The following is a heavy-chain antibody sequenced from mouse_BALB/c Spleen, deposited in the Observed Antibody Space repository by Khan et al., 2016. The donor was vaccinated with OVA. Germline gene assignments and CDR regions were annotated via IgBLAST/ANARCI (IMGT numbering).Heavy chain of an antibody. V-gene: IGHV14-4*02. J-gene: IGHJ4*01. CDR3: SERGGYAIDY. CDR1: DFNIKDYY. Sequence: VQLQQSGAELVRSGASVKLSCTASDFNIKDYYVHWVKQRPEQGLEWIGWIDPENGDTEYAPKFQGKATMTADTSSNTAYPQLSRLTSEDTAVYYCSERGGYAIDYWGQGTSVTVSS. CDR2: IDPENGDT.